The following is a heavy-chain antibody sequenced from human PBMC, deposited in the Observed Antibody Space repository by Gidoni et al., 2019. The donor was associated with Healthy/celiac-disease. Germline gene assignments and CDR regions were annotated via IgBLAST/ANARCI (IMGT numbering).Heavy chain of an antibody. Sequence: EVQLVQSAAEVRKPGESLMLSGKASGYSFTNYWIGWVRQMPGKGLEWMGLIYPGDSDTKYSPSFQGQVTISADKATSTAYLQWSSLKASDTAIYYCARHYMCDYWGQGTLVTVSS. V-gene: IGHV5-51*01. J-gene: IGHJ4*02. CDR3: ARHYMCDY. D-gene: IGHD3-10*01. CDR1: GYSFTNYW. CDR2: IYPGDSDT.